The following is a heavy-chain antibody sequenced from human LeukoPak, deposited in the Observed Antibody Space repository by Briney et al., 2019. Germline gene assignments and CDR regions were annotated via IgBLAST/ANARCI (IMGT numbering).Heavy chain of an antibody. CDR3: ARTRLATMVRGVKKPYYYGMDV. J-gene: IGHJ6*02. D-gene: IGHD3-10*01. Sequence: GASVKVSCKASGYTFTSYGISWVRQAPGQGLEWMGWISAYNGNTNYAQKLQGRVTMTTDTSTSTAYMELRSLRSDDTAVYYCARTRLATMVRGVKKPYYYGMDVWGQGTTVTVSS. CDR1: GYTFTSYG. CDR2: ISAYNGNT. V-gene: IGHV1-18*01.